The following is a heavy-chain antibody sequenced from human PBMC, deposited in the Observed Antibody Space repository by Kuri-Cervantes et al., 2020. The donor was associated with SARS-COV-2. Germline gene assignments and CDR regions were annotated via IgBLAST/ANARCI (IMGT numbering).Heavy chain of an antibody. CDR1: GGSISSYY. Sequence: SETLSLTCTVSGGSISSYYWSWIRQPAGKGLEWIGRIYTSGSTNYNPSLKSRVTMSVDTSKNQFSLKLSSATAADTAVYYCARDQQTRHWDSSDYYYYMDVWGKGTTVTVSS. J-gene: IGHJ6*03. CDR2: IYTSGST. D-gene: IGHD1-7*01. CDR3: ARDQQTRHWDSSDYYYYMDV. V-gene: IGHV4-4*07.